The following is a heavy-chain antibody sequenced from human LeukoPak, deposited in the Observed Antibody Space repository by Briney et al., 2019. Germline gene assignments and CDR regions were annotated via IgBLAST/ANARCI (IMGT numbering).Heavy chain of an antibody. V-gene: IGHV3-9*01. CDR2: ISWNSGSI. D-gene: IGHD1-20*01. J-gene: IGHJ4*02. CDR1: GFTFDDYA. Sequence: PGGSLRLSCAASGFTFDDYAMHWVRRAPGKGLEWVSGISWNSGSIGYADSVKGRFTISRDNAKNSLYLQMNSLRAEDTALYYCAPLTGTTSGVDYWGQGTLVTVSS. CDR3: APLTGTTSGVDY.